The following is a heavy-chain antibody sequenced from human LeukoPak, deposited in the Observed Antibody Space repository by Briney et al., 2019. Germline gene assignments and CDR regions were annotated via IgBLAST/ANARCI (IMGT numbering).Heavy chain of an antibody. D-gene: IGHD3-10*01. V-gene: IGHV3-69-1*02. Sequence: GGSLTLSCAASGFTFSNAWMSWVRQAAGKGLEWISYISNTTMYYAKSVKGRFTISRDNTKNSLYLQMNSLRDDDTGLYYCARDRAARGNYYGMDVWGQGTTVIVS. CDR2: ISNTTM. CDR1: GFTFSNAW. CDR3: ARDRAARGNYYGMDV. J-gene: IGHJ6*02.